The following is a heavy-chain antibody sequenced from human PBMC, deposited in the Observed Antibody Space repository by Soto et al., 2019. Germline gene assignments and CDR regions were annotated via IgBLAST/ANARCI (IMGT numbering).Heavy chain of an antibody. CDR3: ARPPGYISDWYYFDL. CDR1: GYTFTGYY. J-gene: IGHJ4*02. CDR2: ISPKSGGT. V-gene: IGHV1-2*02. Sequence: ASVKVSCKASGYTFTGYYMHWVRQAPGQGFEWMGRISPKSGGTNYTQKFQGRVTMSWDTSLNTAYMELSSLISEDTAVYYCARPPGYISDWYYFDLWGQGTLVTVSS. D-gene: IGHD6-19*01.